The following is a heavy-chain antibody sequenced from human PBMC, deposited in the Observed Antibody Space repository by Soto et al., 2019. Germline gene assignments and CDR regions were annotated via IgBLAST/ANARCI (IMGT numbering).Heavy chain of an antibody. CDR1: GGSISSSSYY. CDR3: ARHLSVVVPAAGNYYWCDP. V-gene: IGHV4-39*01. Sequence: QLQLQESGPGLVKPSETLSLTCTVSGGSISSSSYYWGWIRQPPGKGLEWIGSIYYSGSTCYNPSLKSRVSRSLDTAKNRFSRGLSSVTAADTAVYSCARHLSVVVPAAGNYYWCDPWGQGTLVTVCS. CDR2: IYYSGST. D-gene: IGHD2-2*01. J-gene: IGHJ5*02.